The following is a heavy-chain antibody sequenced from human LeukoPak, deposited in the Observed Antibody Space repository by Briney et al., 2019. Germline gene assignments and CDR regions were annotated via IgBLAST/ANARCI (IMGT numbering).Heavy chain of an antibody. Sequence: SETLSLTCAVYGGSFSGYYWSWIRQPPGKGLEWIGEINHSGSTNYNPSLKSRVTISVDTSKNQFSLKLSSVTAADTAVYYCARRGQRVWGSYRYTKSFDYWGQGTLVTVSS. CDR1: GGSFSGYY. J-gene: IGHJ4*02. CDR2: INHSGST. D-gene: IGHD3-16*02. CDR3: ARRGQRVWGSYRYTKSFDY. V-gene: IGHV4-34*01.